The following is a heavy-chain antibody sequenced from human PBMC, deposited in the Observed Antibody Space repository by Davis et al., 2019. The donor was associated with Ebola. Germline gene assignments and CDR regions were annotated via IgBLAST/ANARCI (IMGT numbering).Heavy chain of an antibody. CDR1: GFTFSSYW. CDR2: INSDGSST. V-gene: IGHV3-74*01. D-gene: IGHD2-15*01. Sequence: HTGGSLRLFCAASGFTFSSYWMHWVRQAPGKGLVWVSRINSDGSSTSYADSVKGRFTISRDNAKNTLYVQMNSLRAEDTAVYYCARGNRYCSGDTCANWLDPWGQGTLVTVSS. J-gene: IGHJ5*02. CDR3: ARGNRYCSGDTCANWLDP.